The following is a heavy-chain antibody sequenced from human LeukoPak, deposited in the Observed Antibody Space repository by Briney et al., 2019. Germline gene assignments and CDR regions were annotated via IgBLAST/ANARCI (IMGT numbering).Heavy chain of an antibody. Sequence: SETLSLTCAVYGGSFSGYYWSWIRQPPGKGLEWIGEINHSGSTNYNPSLKSRVTISVDTSKNQFSLKLSSVTAADTAVYYCARDGYNLWFDPWGQGTLVTVSS. CDR1: GGSFSGYY. J-gene: IGHJ5*02. CDR3: ARDGYNLWFDP. CDR2: INHSGST. D-gene: IGHD5-24*01. V-gene: IGHV4-34*01.